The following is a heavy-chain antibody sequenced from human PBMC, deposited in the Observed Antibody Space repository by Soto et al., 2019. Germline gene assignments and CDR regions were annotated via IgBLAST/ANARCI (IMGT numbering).Heavy chain of an antibody. J-gene: IGHJ4*02. CDR2: MNPNSGNT. CDR3: ARGIITMVRGVIRNRGDY. D-gene: IGHD3-10*01. CDR1: GYTFTSYD. Sequence: QVQLVQSGAEVKKPGASVKVSCKASGYTFTSYDINWVRQATGQGLEWMGWMNPNSGNTGYAQKFPGRGTMTRNSSISTAYMELSSLRSEDTAVYYCARGIITMVRGVIRNRGDYWGQGTLVTVSS. V-gene: IGHV1-8*01.